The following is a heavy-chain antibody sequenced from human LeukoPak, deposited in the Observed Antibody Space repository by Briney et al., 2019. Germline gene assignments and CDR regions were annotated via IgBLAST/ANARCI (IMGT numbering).Heavy chain of an antibody. V-gene: IGHV3-48*03. CDR2: ISSSGSTI. CDR3: AREGWNYDFWSGYYTRSPFDY. CDR1: GFTFSSYE. D-gene: IGHD3-3*01. Sequence: GGSLRLSCAASGFTFSSYEMNWVRQAPGKGLEWVSYISSSGSTIYYADSVKGRFTISRDNAKNSLYLQMNSLRAEDTAVYYCAREGWNYDFWSGYYTRSPFDYWGQGTLVTVSS. J-gene: IGHJ4*02.